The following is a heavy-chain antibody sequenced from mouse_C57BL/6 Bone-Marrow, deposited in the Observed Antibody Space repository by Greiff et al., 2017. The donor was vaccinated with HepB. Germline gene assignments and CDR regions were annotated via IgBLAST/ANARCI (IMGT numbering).Heavy chain of an antibody. CDR3: TGDYSNLYAMDY. CDR2: IDPETGGT. J-gene: IGHJ4*01. CDR1: GYTFTDYE. D-gene: IGHD2-5*01. V-gene: IGHV1-15*01. Sequence: VKLMESGAELVRPGASVTLSCKASGYTFTDYEMHWVKQTPVHGLEWIGAIDPETGGTAYNQKFKGKAILTADKSSSTAYMELRSLTSEDSAVYYCTGDYSNLYAMDYWGQGTSVTVSS.